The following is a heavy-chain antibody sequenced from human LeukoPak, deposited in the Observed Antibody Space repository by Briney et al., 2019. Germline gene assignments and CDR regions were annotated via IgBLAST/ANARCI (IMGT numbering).Heavy chain of an antibody. V-gene: IGHV3-23*01. CDR2: LSGGGVYT. CDR3: AKAGVQLWSPAGDY. J-gene: IGHJ4*02. Sequence: GGSLRLSCAASGFTVSSNFMRWVRQAPGGGVEWVSGLSGGGVYTYYADSVKGRFTISRDNSKNTLFLQLNRLRAEDTAMYYCAKAGVQLWSPAGDYWGQGTLVTVSS. D-gene: IGHD5-18*01. CDR1: GFTVSSNF.